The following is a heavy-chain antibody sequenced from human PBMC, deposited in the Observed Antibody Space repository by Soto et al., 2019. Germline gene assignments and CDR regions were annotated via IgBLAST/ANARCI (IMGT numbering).Heavy chain of an antibody. CDR2: ISGTGGSA. Sequence: EVHLLESGGALVQPGGSLTLSCAASGFSFSDYAMSWVRQAPGKGLEWVSSISGTGGSAYYADSVKGRFAISRDRCKNLMSPQINRLSVQDTDVYDCENGPDGSSYYHNWFDSWGQGTLITVSS. CDR3: ENGPDGSSYYHNWFDS. CDR1: GFSFSDYA. J-gene: IGHJ5*01. D-gene: IGHD3-22*01. V-gene: IGHV3-23*01.